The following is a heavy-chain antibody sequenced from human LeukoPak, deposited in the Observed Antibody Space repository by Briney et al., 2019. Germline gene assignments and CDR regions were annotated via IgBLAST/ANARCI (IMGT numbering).Heavy chain of an antibody. J-gene: IGHJ5*02. V-gene: IGHV4-38-2*02. D-gene: IGHD6-13*01. CDR3: ARAPYSSNRYRRNWFDP. CDR2: IFHSGIT. Sequence: SETLSFTCIVFDYSIGSGYYGGWFGQPPGRGLGWFGGIFHSGITYYNPSLKSRVTISVDTSRTRFSLKLTSVTAADTAVYFCARAPYSSNRYRRNWFDPWGQGTLVTVSS. CDR1: DYSIGSGYY.